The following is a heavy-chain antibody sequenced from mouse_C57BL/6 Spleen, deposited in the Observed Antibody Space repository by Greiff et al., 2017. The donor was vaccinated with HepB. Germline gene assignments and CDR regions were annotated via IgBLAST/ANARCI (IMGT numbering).Heavy chain of an antibody. Sequence: VKLQESGPELVKPGASVKISCKASGYAFSSSWMNWVKQRPGKGLEWIGRIYPGDGDTNYNGKFKGKATLTADKSSSTAYMQLSSLTSEDSAVYFCERGAYYGSSFDYWGQGTTLTVSS. J-gene: IGHJ2*01. CDR1: GYAFSSSW. CDR3: ERGAYYGSSFDY. D-gene: IGHD1-1*01. V-gene: IGHV1-82*01. CDR2: IYPGDGDT.